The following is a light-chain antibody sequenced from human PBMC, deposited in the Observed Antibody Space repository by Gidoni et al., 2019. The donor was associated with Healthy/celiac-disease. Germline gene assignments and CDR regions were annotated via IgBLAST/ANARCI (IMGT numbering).Light chain of an antibody. J-gene: IGKJ3*01. CDR1: QRISSY. CDR3: QQSYSTPLFT. Sequence: DIQMNQSPSSLSASVGDRVTITCRASQRISSYLNWYQQKPGKAHKLLIYAASSLQSGVPSRFSGSGSGTDFTLTICSLQPEDFATYYCQQSYSTPLFTFGPGTKVDI. CDR2: AAS. V-gene: IGKV1-39*01.